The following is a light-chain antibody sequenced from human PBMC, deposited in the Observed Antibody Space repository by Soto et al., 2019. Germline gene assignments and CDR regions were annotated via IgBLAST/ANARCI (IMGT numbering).Light chain of an antibody. CDR3: QHYGSSLT. CDR1: QSVSSSY. Sequence: EIALAQSPGTLSLSPGERATHSCRASQSVSSSYLAWYQQKPGQAPRLLIYGASSRATGIPDRFSGSGSGTDFTLTISRLEPEDFAVYYCQHYGSSLTFGPGTKVDIK. J-gene: IGKJ3*01. V-gene: IGKV3-20*01. CDR2: GAS.